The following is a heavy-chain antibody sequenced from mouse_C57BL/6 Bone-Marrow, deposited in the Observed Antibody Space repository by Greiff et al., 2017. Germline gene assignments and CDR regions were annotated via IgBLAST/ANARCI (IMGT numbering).Heavy chain of an antibody. V-gene: IGHV1-15*01. Sequence: VQLKESGAELVRPGASVTLSCKASGYTFTDYEMHWVKQTPVHGLEWIGAIDPETGGPAYNQKFKGKAILTADKSSSTAYMELRSLTSEDSAVYYCTRCHGSSCAYFDYWGQGTTLTVSS. CDR3: TRCHGSSCAYFDY. J-gene: IGHJ2*01. CDR2: IDPETGGP. CDR1: GYTFTDYE. D-gene: IGHD1-1*01.